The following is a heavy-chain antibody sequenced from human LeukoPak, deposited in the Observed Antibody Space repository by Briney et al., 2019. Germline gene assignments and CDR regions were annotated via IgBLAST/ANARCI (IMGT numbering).Heavy chain of an antibody. D-gene: IGHD6-13*01. J-gene: IGHJ4*02. CDR2: ISSDGSRV. CDR3: ARDLAAAGAPGLFDY. CDR1: GFTFSDYW. Sequence: GGSLRLSFAASGFTFSDYWMHWVRQAPGKGLVWVSRISSDGSRVTYADSVKGRFTISRDNAKNTLYLQMNSLRAEDTAVYYCARDLAAAGAPGLFDYWGQGTLVTVSS. V-gene: IGHV3-74*01.